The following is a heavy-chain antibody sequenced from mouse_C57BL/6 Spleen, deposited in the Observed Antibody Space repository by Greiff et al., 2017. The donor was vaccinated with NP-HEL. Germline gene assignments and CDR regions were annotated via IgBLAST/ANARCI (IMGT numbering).Heavy chain of an antibody. D-gene: IGHD2-12*01. CDR2: IYPGSGNT. J-gene: IGHJ4*01. V-gene: IGHV1-76*01. Sequence: QVQLQQSGAELVRPGASVKLSCKASGYTFTDYYINWVKQRPGQGLEWIARIYPGSGNTYYNEKFKGKATLTAEKSSSTAYMQLSSLTSEDSAVYFCAREGYSPAMDYWGQGTSVTVSS. CDR1: GYTFTDYY. CDR3: AREGYSPAMDY.